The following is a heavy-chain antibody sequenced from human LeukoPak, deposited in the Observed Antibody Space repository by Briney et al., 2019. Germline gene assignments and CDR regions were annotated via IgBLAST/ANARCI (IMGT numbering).Heavy chain of an antibody. Sequence: GGSLRLSCAASGFTFSIYAMSWVRQAPGKGLEWVSAISDSGGSTYYADSVKGRFTISRDNSENTLYLQMNSLRAEDTAVYYCAKTFRSGYYTFDSWGQGTLVTVSS. CDR2: ISDSGGST. J-gene: IGHJ4*02. CDR3: AKTFRSGYYTFDS. CDR1: GFTFSIYA. V-gene: IGHV3-23*01. D-gene: IGHD3-3*01.